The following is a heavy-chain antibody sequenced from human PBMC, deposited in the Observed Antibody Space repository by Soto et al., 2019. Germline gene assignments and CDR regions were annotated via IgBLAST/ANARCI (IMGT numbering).Heavy chain of an antibody. J-gene: IGHJ4*02. CDR1: GFTFSSHG. CDR2: ISYDGSNK. D-gene: IGHD3-16*01. V-gene: IGHV3-30*18. CDR3: VKDRVESGLGEVDY. Sequence: PGGSLRLSCAASGFTFSSHGMHWVRQAPGKGLEWVAVISYDGSNKYYVDSVKGRFTISRDNSKNTLYLQMNSLRAEDTAVYYCVKDRVESGLGEVDYWGQGTLVTVSS.